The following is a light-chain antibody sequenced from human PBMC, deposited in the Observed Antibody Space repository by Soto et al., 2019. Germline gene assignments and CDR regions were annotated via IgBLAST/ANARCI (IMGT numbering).Light chain of an antibody. CDR1: QSVSSSY. V-gene: IGKV3-20*01. Sequence: EIFLTQSPDTLSLSPGERATLSCRASQSVSSSYLAWYQQKPGQAPRLLIYGASSRATGIPDRFSGSGSGTDFTLTISRLEPEDFAVYYCQQYGSSPPLTFGGGTKVDIK. CDR3: QQYGSSPPLT. CDR2: GAS. J-gene: IGKJ4*01.